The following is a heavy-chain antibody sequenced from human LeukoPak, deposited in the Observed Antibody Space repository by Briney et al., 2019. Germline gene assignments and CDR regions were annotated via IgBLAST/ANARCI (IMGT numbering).Heavy chain of an antibody. CDR1: GFTFRNXG. Sequence: RLSCXASGFTFRNXGMQGVRQAXGKGLXWMAIISSDGTNKYYADSVKCRFTIPRDNSKNPLYLQINSLKTDDTAVYYCANYGXXXYFDYWGQGTPVTXSX. V-gene: IGHV3-30*18. CDR2: ISSDGTNK. D-gene: IGHD4-17*01. CDR3: ANYGXXXYFDY. J-gene: IGHJ4*02.